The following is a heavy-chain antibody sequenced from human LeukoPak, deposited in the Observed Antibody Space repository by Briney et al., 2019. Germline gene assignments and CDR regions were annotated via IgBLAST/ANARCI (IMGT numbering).Heavy chain of an antibody. J-gene: IGHJ4*02. Sequence: GGSLRLSCAASGFTFSSYAMHWVRQAPGKGLEWVAFIRYDGSNKYYADSVKGRFTISRDNSKNTLYLQMNSLRAEDTAVYYCAKEEYSSSSGGGYFDYWGQGTLVTVSS. CDR2: IRYDGSNK. V-gene: IGHV3-30*02. D-gene: IGHD6-6*01. CDR1: GFTFSSYA. CDR3: AKEEYSSSSGGGYFDY.